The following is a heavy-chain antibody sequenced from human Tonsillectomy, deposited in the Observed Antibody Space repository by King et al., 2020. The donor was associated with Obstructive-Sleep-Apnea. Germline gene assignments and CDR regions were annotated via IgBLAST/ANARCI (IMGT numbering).Heavy chain of an antibody. V-gene: IGHV4-34*12. CDR3: LRNFDY. J-gene: IGHJ4*02. CDR2: IIHSGSA. CDR1: GGSFSGYY. Sequence: VQLQQWGAGLLKPSDTLSLTCAVYGGSFSGYYWSWILQPPGKGLAGIVDIIHSGSANYNPSLKSRVTISVDTSKSQFSLKLNSVSAADTAVYYCLRNFDYWGQGTLVTVSS.